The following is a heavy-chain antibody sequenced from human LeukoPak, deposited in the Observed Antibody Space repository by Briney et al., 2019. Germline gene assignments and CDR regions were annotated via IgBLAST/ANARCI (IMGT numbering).Heavy chain of an antibody. J-gene: IGHJ6*04. CDR3: ARDDCSGGSCYSDYYGMDV. Sequence: ASVKVSCKASGGTFSSYAISWVRQAPGQGLEWMGGIIPIFGTANYAQKFQGRVTITADESTSTAYMELSSLRYEDTAVYYCARDDCSGGSCYSDYYGMDVWGKGTTVTVSS. V-gene: IGHV1-69*13. CDR2: IIPIFGTA. D-gene: IGHD2-15*01. CDR1: GGTFSSYA.